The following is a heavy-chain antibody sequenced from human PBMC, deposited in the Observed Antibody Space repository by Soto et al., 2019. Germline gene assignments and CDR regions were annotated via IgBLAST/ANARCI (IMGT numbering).Heavy chain of an antibody. CDR2: IWFDGVKE. J-gene: IGHJ6*02. D-gene: IGHD3-16*01. CDR3: TIATFDV. V-gene: IGHV3-33*01. Sequence: PGGSLRLSCAVSGFSFSTYAMHWVRQAPGKGLEWLAIIWFDGVKEYYAESVRGRFTISIDNSKNTVFLQMDTVGAEDSALYYCTIATFDVWGQGTTVTVSS. CDR1: GFSFSTYA.